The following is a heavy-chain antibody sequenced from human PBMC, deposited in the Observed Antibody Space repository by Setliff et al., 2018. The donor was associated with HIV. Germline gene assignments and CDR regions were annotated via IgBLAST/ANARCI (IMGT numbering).Heavy chain of an antibody. J-gene: IGHJ5*02. Sequence: PSETLSLTCSVSGGSVTSGGGYYWSWIRQLPGKGLEWIGNIYYSGGTSYNPSLKSRVTISVDTSKNQFSLKLSSVTAADTAVYYCARDNHCGGDCYVSGWFDPWGQGTLVTVSS. CDR1: GGSVTSGGGYY. D-gene: IGHD2-21*02. CDR3: ARDNHCGGDCYVSGWFDP. V-gene: IGHV4-31*03. CDR2: IYYSGGT.